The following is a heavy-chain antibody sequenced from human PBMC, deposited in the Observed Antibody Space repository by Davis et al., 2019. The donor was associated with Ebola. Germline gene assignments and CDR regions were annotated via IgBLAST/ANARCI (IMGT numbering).Heavy chain of an antibody. CDR2: ISAYNGNT. D-gene: IGHD1-7*01. V-gene: IGHV1-18*01. CDR3: ATVSPELELVGTPPNYYYYYGMDV. Sequence: AASVKVSCKASGYTFTSYGISWVRQAPGQGLEWMGWISAYNGNTNYAQKLQGRVTMTEDKSTDTAYMELSSLGSEDTAVYYCATVSPELELVGTPPNYYYYYGMDVWGQGTTVTVSS. CDR1: GYTFTSYG. J-gene: IGHJ6*02.